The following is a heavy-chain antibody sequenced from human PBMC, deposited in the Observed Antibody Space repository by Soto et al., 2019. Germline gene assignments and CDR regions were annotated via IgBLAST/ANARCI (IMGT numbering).Heavy chain of an antibody. CDR3: ARGGVTTYYYYYGMDV. Sequence: ASVKVSCKASGYTFTGYYMHLVRQAPGQGLEWMGWINPNSGGTNYAQKFQGWVTMTRDTSISTAYMELSRLRSDDTAVYYCARGGVTTYYYYYGMDVWGQGTTVTVSS. V-gene: IGHV1-2*04. J-gene: IGHJ6*02. CDR1: GYTFTGYY. CDR2: INPNSGGT. D-gene: IGHD4-17*01.